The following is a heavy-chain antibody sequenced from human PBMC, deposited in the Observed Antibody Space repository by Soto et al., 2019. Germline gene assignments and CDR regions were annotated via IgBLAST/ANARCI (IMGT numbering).Heavy chain of an antibody. J-gene: IGHJ5*02. CDR1: GDSVSSNSAA. V-gene: IGHV6-1*01. CDR2: TYYRSKWYN. D-gene: IGHD6-13*01. Sequence: SQTLSLTCAISGDSVSSNSAAWNWIRQSPSRGLEWLGRTYYRSKWYNDYAVSVKSRITINPDTSKNQFSLQLNSVTPEDTAVDYCARDPSRQQLVLHWFDPWGQGTLVTVSS. CDR3: ARDPSRQQLVLHWFDP.